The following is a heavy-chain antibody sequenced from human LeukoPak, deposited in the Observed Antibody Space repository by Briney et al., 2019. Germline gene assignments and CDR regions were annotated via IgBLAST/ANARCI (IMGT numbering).Heavy chain of an antibody. D-gene: IGHD1-7*01. CDR3: ATAGNYRFDY. J-gene: IGHJ4*02. V-gene: IGHV3-74*01. CDR2: INPDGSTI. Sequence: PGGSLRLSCAASGFTFSNYWVHWVRQAPGKGLVWVSRINPDGSTINYADSVKGRFTISRDNAKNTLYMQMNSLRAEDTDVYYCATAGNYRFDYWGQGTLVTVSS. CDR1: GFTFSNYW.